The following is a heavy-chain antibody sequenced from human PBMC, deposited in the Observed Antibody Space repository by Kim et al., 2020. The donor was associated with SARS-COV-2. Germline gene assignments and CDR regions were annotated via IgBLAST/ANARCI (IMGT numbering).Heavy chain of an antibody. D-gene: IGHD1-26*01. Sequence: SETLSLTCTVSGGSISSSNYYWGWIRQTPGKGLEWIGSIYYSGSTYYNPSLKSRVTISVDTSKNQFSLKLSSLTAADTAVYYCARGDSTSWEDWGQGTLVTVSS. J-gene: IGHJ4*02. CDR3: ARGDSTSWED. CDR2: IYYSGST. V-gene: IGHV4-39*01. CDR1: GGSISSSNYY.